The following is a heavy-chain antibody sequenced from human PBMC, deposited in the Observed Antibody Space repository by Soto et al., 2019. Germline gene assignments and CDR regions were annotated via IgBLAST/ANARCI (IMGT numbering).Heavy chain of an antibody. J-gene: IGHJ4*02. V-gene: IGHV4-4*02. CDR1: GGSISSSNW. CDR2: IYHSGST. D-gene: IGHD3-22*01. CDR3: AREYDSSGYYFDY. Sequence: KPSETLSLTCAVSGGSISSSNWWSWVRQPPGKGLEWIGEIYHSGSTNYNPSLKSRVTISVDKSKNQFSLKLSSVTAADTAVYYCAREYDSSGYYFDYWGQGTLVTVSS.